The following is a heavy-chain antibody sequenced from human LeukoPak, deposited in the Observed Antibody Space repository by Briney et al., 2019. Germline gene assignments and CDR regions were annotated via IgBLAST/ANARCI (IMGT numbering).Heavy chain of an antibody. D-gene: IGHD3-3*01. CDR3: ARYNYDFWSGYSKWFDP. Sequence: MTSETLSLTCAVSGGSIKSSNWWSWVRQPPGKGLEWIGEIYHSGSTNYNPSLKSRVTISVDTSKNQFSLKLSSVTAADTAVYYCARYNYDFWSGYSKWFDPWGQGTLVTVSS. CDR1: GGSIKSSNW. J-gene: IGHJ5*02. CDR2: IYHSGST. V-gene: IGHV4-4*02.